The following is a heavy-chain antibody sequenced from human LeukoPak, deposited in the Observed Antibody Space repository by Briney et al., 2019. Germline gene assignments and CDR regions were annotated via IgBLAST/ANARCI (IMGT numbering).Heavy chain of an antibody. CDR2: ISWNGGSI. CDR1: GFTFDDHD. D-gene: IGHD3-9*01. Sequence: PGRSLRLSCAASGFTFDDHDMHWVRQAPGKGLEWVSEISWNGGSIGYADSVKGRFTISRDNAKNFLYLQMNSLRAEDTALYYCAKWGDYDVLTGYDVPDYWGQGTLVTVSS. J-gene: IGHJ4*02. CDR3: AKWGDYDVLTGYDVPDY. V-gene: IGHV3-9*01.